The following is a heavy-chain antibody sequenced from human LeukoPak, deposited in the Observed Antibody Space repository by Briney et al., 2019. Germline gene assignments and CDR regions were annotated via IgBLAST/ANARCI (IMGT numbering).Heavy chain of an antibody. V-gene: IGHV4-39*02. J-gene: IGHJ4*02. D-gene: IGHD5-18*01. CDR1: GGSISSSSYY. Sequence: SETLSLTRTVSGGSISSSSYYWGWIRQPPGKGLEWIGSIYYSGSTYYSPSLKRRVTISVDTSKNQFSLKLSSVTAADTAVYYCAREHRGYTYGPRVGTDYWGQGTLVTVSS. CDR2: IYYSGST. CDR3: AREHRGYTYGPRVGTDY.